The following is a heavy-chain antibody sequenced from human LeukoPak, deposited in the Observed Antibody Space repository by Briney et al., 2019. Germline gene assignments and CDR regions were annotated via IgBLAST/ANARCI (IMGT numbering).Heavy chain of an antibody. Sequence: GESLQISCKGSGYSFTSYWIGWVRQMPGKGLEWMGIIYPGDSDTRYSPSFQGQVTISADKSISTAYLQWSGLKASDTAMYYCARHRTYYDFWSGYSNWGQGTLVTVSS. CDR1: GYSFTSYW. CDR2: IYPGDSDT. J-gene: IGHJ4*02. V-gene: IGHV5-51*01. D-gene: IGHD3-3*01. CDR3: ARHRTYYDFWSGYSN.